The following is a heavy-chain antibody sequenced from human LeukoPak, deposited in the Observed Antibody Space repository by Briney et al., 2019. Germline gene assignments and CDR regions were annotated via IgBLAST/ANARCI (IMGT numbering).Heavy chain of an antibody. CDR3: ARFYGGSAFDI. D-gene: IGHD3-16*01. J-gene: IGHJ3*02. CDR1: GFTFSSYS. CDR2: INSDGFSI. Sequence: GGSLRLSCAASGFTFSSYSMNWVRQAPGKGLVWVSRINSDGFSITYADSVKGRFTISRDNAKNTLYLHMNSLRGEDTAVYYCARFYGGSAFDIWGQGTMVTVSP. V-gene: IGHV3-74*01.